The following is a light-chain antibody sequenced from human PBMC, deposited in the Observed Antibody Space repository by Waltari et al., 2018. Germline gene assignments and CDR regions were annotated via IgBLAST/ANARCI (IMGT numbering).Light chain of an antibody. CDR2: DVS. CDR3: CSYAGSYTFEWV. CDR1: SSDVGGYNY. J-gene: IGLJ3*02. V-gene: IGLV2-11*01. Sequence: QSALTQPRSVSGSPGQSVTISCTGTSSDVGGYNYVSWYQQHPGKAHKLMIYDVSKRPSGVPDRFSGSKSGNTAALTISGLQAEDEADYYCCSYAGSYTFEWVFGGGTKLTVL.